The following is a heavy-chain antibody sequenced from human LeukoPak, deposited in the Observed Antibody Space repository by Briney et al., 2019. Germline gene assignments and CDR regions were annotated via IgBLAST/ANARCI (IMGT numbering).Heavy chain of an antibody. V-gene: IGHV1-46*01. J-gene: IGHJ6*03. Sequence: GASVKVSCKASGYTFTSYYMHWVRQAPGQGLEWMGIINPSGGSTSYAQKFQGRVTMTRDMSTSTVYMELSSLRTEDTALYYCAKDSAPVDYDFWSASSGGYMDVWGKGTTVTVSS. CDR1: GYTFTSYY. CDR3: AKDSAPVDYDFWSASSGGYMDV. D-gene: IGHD3-3*01. CDR2: INPSGGST.